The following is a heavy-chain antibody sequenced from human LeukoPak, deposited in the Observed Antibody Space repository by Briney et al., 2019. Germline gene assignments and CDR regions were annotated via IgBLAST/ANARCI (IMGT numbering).Heavy chain of an antibody. CDR2: ISSSSSYI. V-gene: IGHV3-21*01. J-gene: IGHJ6*02. D-gene: IGHD3-9*01. Sequence: GGSLRLSCAASGLTFSSYSMNWVRQAPGKGLEWVSSISSSSSYIYYADSVKGRFTISRDNAKNSLYLQMNSLRAEDTAVYYWARRLVIDDLGMDVWGQGTTVTVSS. CDR3: ARRLVIDDLGMDV. CDR1: GLTFSSYS.